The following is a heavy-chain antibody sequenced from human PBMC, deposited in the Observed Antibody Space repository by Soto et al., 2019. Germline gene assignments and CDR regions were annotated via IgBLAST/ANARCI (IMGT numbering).Heavy chain of an antibody. J-gene: IGHJ6*03. D-gene: IGHD2-21*01. CDR1: GYTFTSYD. CDR3: ARGVSIDGFDPSNYYYYYYMDV. Sequence: ASVKVSCKASGYTFTSYDINWVRQATGQGLEWMGWMNPNSGNTGYAQKFQGRVTMTRNTSISTAYMELSSLRSEDTAVYYCARGVSIDGFDPSNYYYYYYMDVWGKGTTVTVSS. CDR2: MNPNSGNT. V-gene: IGHV1-8*01.